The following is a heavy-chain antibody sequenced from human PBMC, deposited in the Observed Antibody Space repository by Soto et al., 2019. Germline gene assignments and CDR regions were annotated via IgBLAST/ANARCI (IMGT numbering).Heavy chain of an antibody. CDR3: ARDGAANYYYYYGMDV. CDR2: IKQDGSEK. V-gene: IGHV3-7*05. CDR1: GFTFSSDW. J-gene: IGHJ6*02. Sequence: GGSLRLSCAASGFTFSSDWMSWVRQAPGKGLEWVANIKQDGSEKYYVDSVKGRFTISRDNAKNSLYLQMNSLRAEDTAVYYCARDGAANYYYYYGMDVWGQGTTVTVSS. D-gene: IGHD6-13*01.